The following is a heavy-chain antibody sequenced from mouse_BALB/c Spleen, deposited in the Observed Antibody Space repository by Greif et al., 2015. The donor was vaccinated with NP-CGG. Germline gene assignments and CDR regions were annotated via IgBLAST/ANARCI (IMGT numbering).Heavy chain of an antibody. CDR3: ARDHYAAMDY. V-gene: IGHV1-14*01. CDR2: INPYNDGT. D-gene: IGHD1-1*01. J-gene: IGHJ4*01. Sequence: EVKVVESGPELVKPGASVKMSCKASGYTFTSYVMHWVKQKPGQGLEWIGYINPYNDGTKYNEKFKGKATLTSDKSSSTAYSELSSLTSEDSAVYYGARDHYAAMDYWGQGTSVTVSS. CDR1: GYTFTSYV.